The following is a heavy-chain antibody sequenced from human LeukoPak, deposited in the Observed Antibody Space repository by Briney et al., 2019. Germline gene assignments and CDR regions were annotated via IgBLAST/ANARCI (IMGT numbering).Heavy chain of an antibody. Sequence: SETLSLTCTVSGGSISTYYWSWIRQPAGKGLEWIGRIYTGGSTDYNPSLKGRVAMSIYTSGNQFSLRLSSVTAADTAVYYCARGVTIFGVVPYYYYMDVWGKGTTVTVSS. CDR2: IYTGGST. J-gene: IGHJ6*03. V-gene: IGHV4-4*07. D-gene: IGHD3-3*01. CDR3: ARGVTIFGVVPYYYYMDV. CDR1: GGSISTYY.